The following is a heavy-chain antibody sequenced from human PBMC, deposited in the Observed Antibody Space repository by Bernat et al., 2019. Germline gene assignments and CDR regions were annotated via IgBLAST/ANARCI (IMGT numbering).Heavy chain of an antibody. J-gene: IGHJ5*02. V-gene: IGHV2-5*02. CDR2: IYWDDDK. CDR1: GFSLSTSGVG. D-gene: IGHD3-3*01. CDR3: AHSKYNFWSGNYLGFHFLS. Sequence: QITLKESGPTLVKPTQTLTLTCAFSGFSLSTSGVGVGWIRQPPGKALEWLAFIYWDDDKRYSPSLKSRLTIIKDTSKNQVVLIMTNMDPVDTATYYCAHSKYNFWSGNYLGFHFLSWGQGTLVTVSS.